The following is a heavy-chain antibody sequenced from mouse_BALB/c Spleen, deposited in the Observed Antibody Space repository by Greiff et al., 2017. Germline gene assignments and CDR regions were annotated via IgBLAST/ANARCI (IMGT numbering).Heavy chain of an antibody. CDR3: AREGYGNSWFAY. CDR1: GFTFSSYA. CDR2: ISSGGST. V-gene: IGHV5-6-5*01. J-gene: IGHJ3*01. Sequence: EVQLVESGGGLVKPGGSLKLSCAASGFTFSSYAMSWVRQTPEKRLEWVASISSGGSTYYPDSVKGRFTISRDNARNILYLQMSSLRSEDTAMYYCAREGYGNSWFAYWGQGTLVTVSA. D-gene: IGHD2-10*02.